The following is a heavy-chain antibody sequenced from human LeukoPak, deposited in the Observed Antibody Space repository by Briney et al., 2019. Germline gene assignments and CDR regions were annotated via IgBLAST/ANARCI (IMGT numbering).Heavy chain of an antibody. J-gene: IGHJ4*02. CDR3: ARGLTYYFDY. V-gene: IGHV3-74*01. CDR1: GFTFSSYW. Sequence: PGGSLRLSCAASGFTFSSYWMHWVRQAPGKGLLWVSRINSDGSSTSYADSVKGRFTISRDNAKNTLYLQMNSLRAEDTAVYYCARGLTYYFDYWAREPWSPSPQ. CDR2: INSDGSST.